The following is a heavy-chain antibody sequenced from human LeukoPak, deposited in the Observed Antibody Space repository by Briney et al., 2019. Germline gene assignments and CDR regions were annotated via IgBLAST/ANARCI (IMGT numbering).Heavy chain of an antibody. CDR2: IIPIFGTA. CDR3: ASYGIVGYSGYESIRFDY. CDR1: GGTFSSYA. Sequence: SVKLSCKASGGTFSSYAISWVRQAPGQGLEWMGGIIPIFGTANYAQKFQGRVTITADESTSTAYMELSSLRSEDTAVYYCASYGIVGYSGYESIRFDYWGQGTLVTVSS. D-gene: IGHD5-12*01. J-gene: IGHJ4*02. V-gene: IGHV1-69*01.